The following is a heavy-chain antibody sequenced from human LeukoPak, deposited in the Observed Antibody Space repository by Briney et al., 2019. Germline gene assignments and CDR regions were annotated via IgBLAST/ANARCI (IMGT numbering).Heavy chain of an antibody. CDR1: GFSLSGYW. V-gene: IGHV3-74*01. CDR2: MSSEGSGT. Sequence: GGSLGLSCAASGFSLSGYWMHWVRQAPGKGLGWVSRMSSEGSGTTYADSVKGRFTISRDNAKNTLYLQMNSLRAEDAALYYCTRVQAGRSGLMDVWGRGTTVTVS. D-gene: IGHD2-8*02. CDR3: TRVQAGRSGLMDV. J-gene: IGHJ6*02.